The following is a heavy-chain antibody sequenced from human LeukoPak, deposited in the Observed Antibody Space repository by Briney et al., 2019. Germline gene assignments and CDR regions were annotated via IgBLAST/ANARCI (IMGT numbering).Heavy chain of an antibody. Sequence: PSETLSLTCTVSGGSISSYYWSWIRQPPGKGLEWIGYIYYSGSTNYNPSLKSRVTISVDTSKNQFSLKLSSVTAADTAVYYCARGGGSYYRWFDPWGQGTLVTVSS. D-gene: IGHD1-26*01. CDR1: GGSISSYY. CDR2: IYYSGST. V-gene: IGHV4-59*01. CDR3: ARGGGSYYRWFDP. J-gene: IGHJ5*02.